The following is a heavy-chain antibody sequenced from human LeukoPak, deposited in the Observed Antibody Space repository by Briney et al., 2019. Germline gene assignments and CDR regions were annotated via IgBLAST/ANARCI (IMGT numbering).Heavy chain of an antibody. CDR2: IYYSGST. J-gene: IGHJ4*02. D-gene: IGHD2-2*01. V-gene: IGHV4-59*01. CDR3: AREYGLGYCSSTCCYAHFDY. Sequence: SETLSLTCTVSGGSISSYYWSWIRQAPGKGLEWIGYIYYSGSTNYNPSLKSRVTISVDTSKNQFSLKLSSVTAADTAVYYCAREYGLGYCSSTCCYAHFDYWGQGTLVTVSS. CDR1: GGSISSYY.